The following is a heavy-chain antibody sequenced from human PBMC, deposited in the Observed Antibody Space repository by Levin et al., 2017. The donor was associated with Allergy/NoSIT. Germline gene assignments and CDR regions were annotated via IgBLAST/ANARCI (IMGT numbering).Heavy chain of an antibody. D-gene: IGHD3-10*01. CDR2: INHSGST. CDR1: GGSFSGYY. CDR3: ASRTRYYGSGSYYKRGYMDV. Sequence: SETLSLTCAVYGGSFSGYYWSWIRQPPGKGLEWIGEINHSGSTNYNPSLKSRVTISVDTSKNQFSLKLSSVTAADTAVYYCASRTRYYGSGSYYKRGYMDVWGKGTTVTVSS. J-gene: IGHJ6*03. V-gene: IGHV4-34*01.